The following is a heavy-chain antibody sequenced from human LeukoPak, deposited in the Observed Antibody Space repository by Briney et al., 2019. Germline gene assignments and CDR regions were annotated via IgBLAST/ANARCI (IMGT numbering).Heavy chain of an antibody. CDR2: IYYTGST. J-gene: IGHJ4*02. D-gene: IGHD2-2*01. Sequence: SETLSLTCFVSGGSMNNYYWSWVRQPPGKGLEWIGYIYYTGSTNYNPSLKSRLTISVDTSKNQFSLRVSSVPAADTAVYNCARHGSTYALRNWGQGTLITVSS. CDR1: GGSMNNYY. CDR3: ARHGSTYALRN. V-gene: IGHV4-59*08.